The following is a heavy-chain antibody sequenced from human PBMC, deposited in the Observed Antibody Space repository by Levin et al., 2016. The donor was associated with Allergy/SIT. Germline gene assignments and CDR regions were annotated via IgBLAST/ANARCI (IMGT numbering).Heavy chain of an antibody. D-gene: IGHD4-17*01. CDR2: IYSSGRT. CDR1: GGSIKSGSYY. CDR3: ARRGDYAGALDI. V-gene: IGHV4-61*02. Sequence: SETLSLTCTVSGGSIKSGSYYWNWIRQPAGEGLEWIGRIYSSGRTSYNPSLKSRVTISVDTSKDQFSLKLTSVTAADTAVYYCARRGDYAGALDIWGQGTMVTVSS. J-gene: IGHJ3*02.